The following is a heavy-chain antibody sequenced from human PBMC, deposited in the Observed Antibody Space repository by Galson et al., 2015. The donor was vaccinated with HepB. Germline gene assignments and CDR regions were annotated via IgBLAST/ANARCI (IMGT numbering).Heavy chain of an antibody. D-gene: IGHD3-3*01. Sequence: SLRLSCAASGFRFTHYAIHWVRQAPGKGLQYVSSISNDGQRIQYTDSVKGRFTISRDNSKNTVDLQMSSLKVEDTALYYCAKEDIWRGFLVGGFDVWGRGTPVIVSS. CDR1: GFRFTHYA. CDR3: AKEDIWRGFLVGGFDV. J-gene: IGHJ3*01. V-gene: IGHV3-64D*06. CDR2: ISNDGQRI.